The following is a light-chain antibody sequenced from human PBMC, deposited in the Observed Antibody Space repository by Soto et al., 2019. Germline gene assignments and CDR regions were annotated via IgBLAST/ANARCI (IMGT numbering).Light chain of an antibody. Sequence: QSALTQPPSVSGAPGQRVTISCTGSSSNIGAGYDVHWYQQLPGTAPKLLIYGNSNRPSGVPDRFSGSKSGTSASLAITGLQAEDEADYYCPSYDSSLSGLVFGGGTKLTVL. V-gene: IGLV1-40*01. CDR3: PSYDSSLSGLV. J-gene: IGLJ2*01. CDR2: GNS. CDR1: SSNIGAGYD.